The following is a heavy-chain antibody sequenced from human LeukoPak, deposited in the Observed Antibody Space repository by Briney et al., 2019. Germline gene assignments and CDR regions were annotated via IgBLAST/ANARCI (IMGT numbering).Heavy chain of an antibody. CDR1: GFTFDNYA. V-gene: IGHV3-9*01. D-gene: IGHD3-10*01. Sequence: QPGGSLRLSCAASGFTFDNYAMHWVRQAPGKGLEWVSGISWNSGSIGYADSVKGRFTVSRDNARNSLYLQMNSLRAEDTALYYCAKDGYGSGSYYNDPGYYGLDVWGQGTTVTVSS. CDR2: ISWNSGSI. CDR3: AKDGYGSGSYYNDPGYYGLDV. J-gene: IGHJ6*02.